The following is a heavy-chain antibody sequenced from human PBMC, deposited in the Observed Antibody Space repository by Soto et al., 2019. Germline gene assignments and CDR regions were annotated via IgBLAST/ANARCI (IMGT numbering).Heavy chain of an antibody. CDR2: INHSGST. V-gene: IGHV4-34*01. J-gene: IGHJ4*02. Sequence: PSETLSLTCAVYGGSFSGYYWSWIRQPPGKGLEWIGEINHSGSTNYNPSLKSRVTISVDTSKNQFSLKLSSVTAADTAVYYCAIPGYSSGWFVDFDYWGRGTLVTVSS. CDR3: AIPGYSSGWFVDFDY. D-gene: IGHD6-19*01. CDR1: GGSFSGYY.